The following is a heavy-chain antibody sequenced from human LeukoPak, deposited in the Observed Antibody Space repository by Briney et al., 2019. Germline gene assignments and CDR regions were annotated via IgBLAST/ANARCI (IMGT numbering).Heavy chain of an antibody. CDR2: INPSGGST. J-gene: IGHJ4*02. CDR1: GYTFTGYY. V-gene: IGHV1-46*01. Sequence: ASVKVSCKASGYTFTGYYMHWVRQAPGQGLEWMGWINPSGGSTSYAQKFQGRVTMTRDTSTSTVYMELSSLRSEDTAVYYCARARNWGLFDYWGQGTLVTVSS. D-gene: IGHD7-27*01. CDR3: ARARNWGLFDY.